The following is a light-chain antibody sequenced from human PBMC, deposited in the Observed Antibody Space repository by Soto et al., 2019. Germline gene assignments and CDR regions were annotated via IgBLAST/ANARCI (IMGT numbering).Light chain of an antibody. CDR3: TSYTSSSTYV. CDR1: SSDFGGYNY. J-gene: IGLJ1*01. Sequence: QSVLTQPASVSGSPGQSITISCTGTSSDFGGYNYVSWYQQHPGKAPKLMISEVSNRPSGDSNRFSCSKSGSTASLTISGLQAEDEADYYCTSYTSSSTYVFGTGSKVTVL. CDR2: EVS. V-gene: IGLV2-14*01.